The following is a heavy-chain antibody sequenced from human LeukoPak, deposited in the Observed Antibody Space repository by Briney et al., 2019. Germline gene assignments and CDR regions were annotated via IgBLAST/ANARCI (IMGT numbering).Heavy chain of an antibody. J-gene: IGHJ4*02. CDR2: INANSGGT. Sequence: ASVKVSCKASGYTFTGYYMHWVRQAPGQGLEWMGWINANSGGTNIAQGFQGRLTMTRDTSISTLYMELSSLTSDDTAVYYCVRDLSTVTTHYFDFWAQGTLVTVSS. D-gene: IGHD4-17*01. CDR1: GYTFTGYY. CDR3: VRDLSTVTTHYFDF. V-gene: IGHV1-2*02.